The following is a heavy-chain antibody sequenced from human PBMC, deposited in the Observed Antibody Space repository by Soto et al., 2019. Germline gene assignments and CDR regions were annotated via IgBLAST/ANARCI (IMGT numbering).Heavy chain of an antibody. CDR3: ARDNGAAAGTLIPYYYGMDV. CDR1: GFTFSSYS. D-gene: IGHD6-13*01. J-gene: IGHJ6*02. Sequence: KAGGSLRLSCAASGFTFSSYSMNWVRQAPGKGLEWASSISSSSSYIYYADSVKGRFTISRDNAKNSLYLQMNSLRAEDTAVYYCARDNGAAAGTLIPYYYGMDVWGQGTTVTVSS. CDR2: ISSSSSYI. V-gene: IGHV3-21*01.